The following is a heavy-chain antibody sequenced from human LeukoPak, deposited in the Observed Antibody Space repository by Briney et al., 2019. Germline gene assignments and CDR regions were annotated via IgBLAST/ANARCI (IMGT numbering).Heavy chain of an antibody. Sequence: GGSLRLSCAASGFTFSSYVITWVRQPPGKGLEWVSSISESGGRTYYADSVEGRFTISRDNAMNTLYLQMNNLRAEDTAVYYCASRTGVYWGQGTLVSVSS. D-gene: IGHD1-14*01. CDR2: ISESGGRT. CDR3: ASRTGVY. CDR1: GFTFSSYV. V-gene: IGHV3-23*01. J-gene: IGHJ4*02.